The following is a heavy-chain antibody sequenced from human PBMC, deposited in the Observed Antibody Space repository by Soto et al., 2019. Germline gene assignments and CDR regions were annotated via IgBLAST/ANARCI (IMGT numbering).Heavy chain of an antibody. CDR3: ARVSSIAARQWFDP. D-gene: IGHD6-6*01. Sequence: SEILSLTCTVSGGSISSGGYYWSWIRQHPGKGLEWIGYIYYSGSTYYNPSLKSRVTISVDTSKNQFSLKLSSVTAADTAVYYCARVSSIAARQWFDPWGQGTLVTVSS. J-gene: IGHJ5*02. CDR2: IYYSGST. V-gene: IGHV4-31*03. CDR1: GGSISSGGYY.